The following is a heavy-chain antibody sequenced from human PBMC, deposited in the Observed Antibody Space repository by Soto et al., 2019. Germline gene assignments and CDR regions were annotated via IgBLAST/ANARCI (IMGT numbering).Heavy chain of an antibody. CDR1: GFTFTNYA. J-gene: IGHJ4*02. Sequence: EVQLLESGGGFVQPGGSLRLSCAASGFTFTNYALSWVRQAPGKGLEWVSTIGGGSGSTSYADSVKVRFSISRENSKNTLYLQMSSLRAEDPALYYCATRMYSTSWYYFVSWGQGTLVTVSS. CDR3: ATRMYSTSWYYFVS. D-gene: IGHD6-13*01. CDR2: IGGGSGST. V-gene: IGHV3-23*01.